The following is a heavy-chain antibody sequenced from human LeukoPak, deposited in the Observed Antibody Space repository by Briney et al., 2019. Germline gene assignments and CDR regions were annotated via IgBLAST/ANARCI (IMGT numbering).Heavy chain of an antibody. Sequence: GGSLRLSCAASGFTFSSYSMNWVRQAPGKGLEWVSSISSSSSYIYYADSVKGRFTISRDNAKNSLYLQMNSLRAEDTAVYYCARLTVHYLLIVVVPAATSYGMDVWGKGTTVTVSS. CDR1: GFTFSSYS. V-gene: IGHV3-21*01. CDR2: ISSSSSYI. J-gene: IGHJ6*04. D-gene: IGHD2-2*01. CDR3: ARLTVHYLLIVVVPAATSYGMDV.